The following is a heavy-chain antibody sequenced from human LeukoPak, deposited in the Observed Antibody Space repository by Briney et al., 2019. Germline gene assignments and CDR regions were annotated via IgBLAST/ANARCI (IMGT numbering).Heavy chain of an antibody. D-gene: IGHD6-13*01. CDR2: IIPILGIA. Sequence: SVKVSCKASGGTFSSYAISWVRQAPGQGLEWMGRIIPILGIANYAQKFQGRVTITADKSTSTAYMELSSLRSGDTAVYYCARSTSSSWSKRKNWFDPWGQGTLVTVSS. CDR3: ARSTSSSWSKRKNWFDP. CDR1: GGTFSSYA. V-gene: IGHV1-69*04. J-gene: IGHJ5*02.